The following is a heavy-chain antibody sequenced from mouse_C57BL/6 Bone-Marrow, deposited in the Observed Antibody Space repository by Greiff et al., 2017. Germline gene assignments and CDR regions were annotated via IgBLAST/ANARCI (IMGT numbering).Heavy chain of an antibody. CDR2: IYPRDGST. J-gene: IGHJ3*01. D-gene: IGHD1-1*01. CDR3: AREGYGSSYGFAY. V-gene: IGHV1-85*01. Sequence: QVQLQQSGPELVKPGASVKLSCKASGYTFTSYDINWVKQRPGQGLEWIGWIYPRDGSTKYNEKFKGKATMTVDTSSSTAYMELHRLTAEDSAVYFCAREGYGSSYGFAYWGQGTLVTVSA. CDR1: GYTFTSYD.